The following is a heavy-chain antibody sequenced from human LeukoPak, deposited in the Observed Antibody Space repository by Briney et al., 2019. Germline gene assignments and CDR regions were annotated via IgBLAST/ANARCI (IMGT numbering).Heavy chain of an antibody. CDR3: ARVNDATGSMGY. V-gene: IGHV3-48*02. J-gene: IGHJ4*02. CDR2: INSSSSII. CDR1: EFSFSSYS. D-gene: IGHD3-9*01. Sequence: GSLRLSCAASEFSFSSYSMNWVRQAPGKGLEWVSYINSSSSIIYYADSVKGRFTISRDNGKNSLYLQMNSLRDEDTAVYFCARVNDATGSMGYRGQGTLVTVSS.